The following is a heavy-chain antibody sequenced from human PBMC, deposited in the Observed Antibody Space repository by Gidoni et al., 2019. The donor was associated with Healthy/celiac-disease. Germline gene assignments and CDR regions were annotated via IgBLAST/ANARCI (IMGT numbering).Heavy chain of an antibody. CDR3: AKASGYDKAFFDY. Sequence: EVQLLESGGGLVQPAGSLRLSCAASGFPFSSYAMSWVRQAPGKGLEWVSAISGSGGSTYYADSVKGRFTISRDNSKNTLYLQMNSLRAEDTAVYYCAKASGYDKAFFDYWGQGTLVTVSS. CDR1: GFPFSSYA. CDR2: ISGSGGST. V-gene: IGHV3-23*01. J-gene: IGHJ4*02. D-gene: IGHD5-12*01.